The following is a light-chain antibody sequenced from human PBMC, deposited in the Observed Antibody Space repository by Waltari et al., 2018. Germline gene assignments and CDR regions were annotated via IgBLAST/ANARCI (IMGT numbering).Light chain of an antibody. V-gene: IGKV3-11*01. CDR3: QQRSNWPPWT. CDR1: QSVSSY. Sequence: EIVLTQSPATLSLSPGERATLSCRASQSVSSYLAWYQQKPGQAPRLLIYDASNRATGIPARFSGSGSGTDFTLTISSLEPEDFAVYYCQQRSNWPPWTFGQGT. J-gene: IGKJ1*01. CDR2: DAS.